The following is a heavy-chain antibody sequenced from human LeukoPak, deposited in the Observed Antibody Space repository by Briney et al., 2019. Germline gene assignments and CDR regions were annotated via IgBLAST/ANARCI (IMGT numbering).Heavy chain of an antibody. Sequence: GGSLRLSCAASGFTFSSYWMHWVRHAPGKGPVWVSHINSDGSTTNYADSVKGRLTISRDNAKNTLYLQMNSLRAEDTAVYYCARGIGSGWYLDWGQGTLVTVSS. CDR1: GFTFSSYW. J-gene: IGHJ4*02. CDR2: INSDGSTT. V-gene: IGHV3-74*01. CDR3: ARGIGSGWYLD. D-gene: IGHD6-19*01.